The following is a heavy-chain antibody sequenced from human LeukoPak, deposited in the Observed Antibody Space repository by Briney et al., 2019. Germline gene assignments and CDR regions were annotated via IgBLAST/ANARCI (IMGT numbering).Heavy chain of an antibody. V-gene: IGHV7-4-1*02. CDR3: ARDLRYDFWSGYYTEPNDAFDI. CDR1: GYTFTSYA. Sequence: ASVKASCKASGYTFTSYAMNWVRQAPGQGLEWMGWINTNTGNPTYAQGFTGRFVFSLDTSVSTAYLQISSLKAEDTAVYYCARDLRYDFWSGYYTEPNDAFDIWGQGTMVTVSS. CDR2: INTNTGNP. D-gene: IGHD3-3*01. J-gene: IGHJ3*02.